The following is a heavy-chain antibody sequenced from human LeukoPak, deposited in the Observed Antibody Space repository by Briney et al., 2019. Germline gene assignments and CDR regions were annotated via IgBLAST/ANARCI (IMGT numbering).Heavy chain of an antibody. V-gene: IGHV1-69-2*01. Sequence: ASVKVSCKASGGTFSSYAISWVRQAPGQGLEWMGLVDPEDGETIYAEKFQGRVTITADTSTDTAYMELSSLRSEDTAVYYCATVAVAGAGYWGQGTLVTVSS. D-gene: IGHD6-19*01. CDR1: GGTFSSYA. J-gene: IGHJ4*02. CDR3: ATVAVAGAGY. CDR2: VDPEDGET.